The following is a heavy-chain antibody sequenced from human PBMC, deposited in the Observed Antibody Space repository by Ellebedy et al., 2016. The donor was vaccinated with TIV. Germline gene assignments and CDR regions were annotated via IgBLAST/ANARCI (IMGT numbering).Heavy chain of an antibody. CDR2: IHHSGSA. CDR3: ARFSSRGYNPWY. Sequence: MPSETLSLTCTVSGYSISSGFYWGWIRQPPGKGLEWIGTIHHSGSAYYYSSLKSRVTISVDTSKNQLSLKLISVTAADTATCYCARFSSRGYNPWYWGQGTLVTVSS. V-gene: IGHV4-38-2*02. J-gene: IGHJ4*02. CDR1: GYSISSGFY. D-gene: IGHD3-22*01.